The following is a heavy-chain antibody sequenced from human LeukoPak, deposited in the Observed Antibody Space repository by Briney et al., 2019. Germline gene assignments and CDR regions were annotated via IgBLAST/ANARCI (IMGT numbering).Heavy chain of an antibody. V-gene: IGHV3-30*04. Sequence: GSSLRLSCAASGIIFSSYAMHWVRQAPGKGLEWVAVISYDGSNKYYADSVKGRFTISRDNSKNTLYLQMNSLRDEDTAVYYCAKSHSGRYLYWGQGTLVTVSS. CDR1: GIIFSSYA. CDR3: AKSHSGRYLY. CDR2: ISYDGSNK. J-gene: IGHJ4*02. D-gene: IGHD1-26*01.